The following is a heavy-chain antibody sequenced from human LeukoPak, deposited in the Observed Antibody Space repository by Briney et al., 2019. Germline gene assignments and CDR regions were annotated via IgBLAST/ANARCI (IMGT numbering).Heavy chain of an antibody. CDR3: ARHVVAVGFDY. J-gene: IGHJ4*02. Sequence: PGGSLRLSCAASGFTFTTYWMSWVRQAPGKGLEWVANIKQDGTEKYYVDSVKGRFTISRDNAKNSLYLQMNSLRAEDTAVYYCARHVVAVGFDYWGRGTLVTVSS. CDR1: GFTFTTYW. D-gene: IGHD3-22*01. CDR2: IKQDGTEK. V-gene: IGHV3-7*01.